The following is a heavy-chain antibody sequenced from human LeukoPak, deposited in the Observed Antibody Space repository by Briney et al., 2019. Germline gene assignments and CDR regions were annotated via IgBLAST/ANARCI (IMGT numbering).Heavy chain of an antibody. Sequence: SKTLSPTCTVSGGSISKYYWSCIRQPPGKGLEWIGYSSYSGNTTPHPYLTIRVTISVDTSKNQFSLRLSSVTAADTAVYYCARIVGASDYWGQGTLVTVSS. D-gene: IGHD1-26*01. CDR3: ARIVGASDY. V-gene: IGHV4-59*08. J-gene: IGHJ4*02. CDR2: SSYSGNT. CDR1: GGSISKYY.